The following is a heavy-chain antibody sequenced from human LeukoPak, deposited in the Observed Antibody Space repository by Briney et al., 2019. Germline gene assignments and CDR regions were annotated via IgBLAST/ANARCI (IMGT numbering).Heavy chain of an antibody. CDR1: GGSFSGYY. J-gene: IGHJ6*02. CDR2: INHSGST. D-gene: IGHD3-10*01. V-gene: IGHV4-34*01. Sequence: SETLSLTCAVYGGSFSGYYWSWIRQPPGKGLEWIGEINHSGSTNYNPSLKSRVTISVDTSKNQFSLKLSSVTAADTAVYYCARSLPGNSYYYGMDVWGQGTTVTVSS. CDR3: ARSLPGNSYYYGMDV.